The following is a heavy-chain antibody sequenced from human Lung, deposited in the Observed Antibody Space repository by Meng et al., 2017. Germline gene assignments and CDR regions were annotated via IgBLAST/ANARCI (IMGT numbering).Heavy chain of an antibody. J-gene: IGHJ4*02. CDR2: IKSKPDGETI. CDR1: GFTFINTW. Sequence: VTLVESGGGLVKPGGSLRLSCEGTGFTFINTWMTWVRQVPGKRLEWVGRIKSKPDGETIDYAAPVKGRFTISRDDSKNTVYLQMNSLKTEDTALYYCTGHIDYWGQGTLVTVSS. V-gene: IGHV3-15*01. CDR3: TGHIDY.